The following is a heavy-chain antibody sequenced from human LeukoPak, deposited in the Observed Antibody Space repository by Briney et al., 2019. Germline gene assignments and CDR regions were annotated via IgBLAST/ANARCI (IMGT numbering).Heavy chain of an antibody. CDR2: IYYSGST. CDR1: GGSFSGYY. CDR3: ARGDYYYGMDV. V-gene: IGHV4-59*01. Sequence: SETLSLTCAVYGGSFSGYYWSWIRQPPGKGLEWIGYIYYSGSTNYNPSLKSRVTISVDTSKNQFSLKLSSVTAADTAVYYCARGDYYYGMDVWGQGTTVTVSS. J-gene: IGHJ6*02.